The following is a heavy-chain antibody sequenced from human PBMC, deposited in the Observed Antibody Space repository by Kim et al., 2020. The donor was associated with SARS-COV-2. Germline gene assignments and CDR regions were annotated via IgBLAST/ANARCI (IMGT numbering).Heavy chain of an antibody. CDR1: GFTFSSYA. CDR3: AKFEGSGSYYTAYYYYGMDV. V-gene: IGHV3-23*01. J-gene: IGHJ6*02. Sequence: GGSLRLSCAASGFTFSSYAMSWVRQAPGKGLEWVSAISGSGGSTYYADSVKGRFTISRDNSKNTLYLQMNSLRAEDTAVYYCAKFEGSGSYYTAYYYYGMDVWGQGTTVTVSS. CDR2: ISGSGGST. D-gene: IGHD3-10*01.